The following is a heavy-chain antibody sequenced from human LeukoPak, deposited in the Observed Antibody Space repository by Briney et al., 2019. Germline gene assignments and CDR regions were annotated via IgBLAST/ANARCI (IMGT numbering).Heavy chain of an antibody. CDR2: INYSGNS. Sequence: SETLSLTCGVYGDTFSGYHLTWIRQAPGKGLEWIGEINYSGNSNCIASLKSRVTMSVDTSKNQFSLQLRSVTAADTAVYYCARGRFVLVMNAQPLYNWFDPWGQGTLVTVSS. V-gene: IGHV4-34*01. D-gene: IGHD4/OR15-4a*01. CDR1: GDTFSGYH. J-gene: IGHJ5*02. CDR3: ARGRFVLVMNAQPLYNWFDP.